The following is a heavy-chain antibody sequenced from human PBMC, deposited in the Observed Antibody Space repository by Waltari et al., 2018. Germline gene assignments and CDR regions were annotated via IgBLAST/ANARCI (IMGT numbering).Heavy chain of an antibody. V-gene: IGHV1-69*01. CDR3: AHLLEEGGMVDY. Sequence: QVQLVQSGAEVKKPGSSVKVSCKASGGTFSSYAISWVRQAPGQGLEWMGGAIPSFGTANYEQKFQGRVTITADESTSTAYMELSSLRSEDTAVYYCAHLLEEGGMVDYWGQGTLVTVSS. CDR1: GGTFSSYA. J-gene: IGHJ4*02. D-gene: IGHD3-16*01. CDR2: AIPSFGTA.